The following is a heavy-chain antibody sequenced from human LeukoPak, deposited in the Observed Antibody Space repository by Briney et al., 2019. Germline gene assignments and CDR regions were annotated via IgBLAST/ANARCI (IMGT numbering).Heavy chain of an antibody. CDR2: IYTSGAI. CDR3: ARGLTMGF. D-gene: IGHD2-21*02. V-gene: IGHV4-4*07. J-gene: IGHJ4*02. Sequence: SETLSLTCIVSGGSISSYYWSWIRQPAGKGLEWIGRIYTSGAINYNSSLKSRVTMSVDMSKNQFFLKLSSVTAADTAVYYCARGLTMGFWGQGTLVTVSS. CDR1: GGSISSYY.